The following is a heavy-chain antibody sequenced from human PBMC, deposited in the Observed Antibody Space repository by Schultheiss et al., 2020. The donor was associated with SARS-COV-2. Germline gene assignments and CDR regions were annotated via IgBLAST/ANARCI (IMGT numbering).Heavy chain of an antibody. Sequence: GESLKISCAASGFTFSSYAMSWVRQAPGKGLEWVSAISGSGGSTYYADSVKGRFTISRDNSKNTLYLQMNSLRAEDTAVYYCAKAQNYDILTGFSYWGQGTLVTVSS. J-gene: IGHJ4*02. CDR3: AKAQNYDILTGFSY. CDR2: ISGSGGST. D-gene: IGHD3-9*01. V-gene: IGHV3-23*01. CDR1: GFTFSSYA.